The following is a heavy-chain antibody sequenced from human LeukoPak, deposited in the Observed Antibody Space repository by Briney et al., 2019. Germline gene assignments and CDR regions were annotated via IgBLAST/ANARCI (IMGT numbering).Heavy chain of an antibody. CDR3: ARLKSDILTGYKVFDY. CDR1: GFTFSSYA. V-gene: IGHV3-30-3*01. Sequence: QPGGSLRLSCAASGFTFSSYAIHWVRQAPGKGLEWVAVISYDGSNKYYADSVKGRFTISRDNSKNTLYLQMNSLRAEDTAVYYCARLKSDILTGYKVFDYWGQGTLVTVSS. CDR2: ISYDGSNK. D-gene: IGHD3-9*01. J-gene: IGHJ4*02.